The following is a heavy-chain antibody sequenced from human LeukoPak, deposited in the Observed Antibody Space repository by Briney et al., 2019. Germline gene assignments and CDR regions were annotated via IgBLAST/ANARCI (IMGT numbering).Heavy chain of an antibody. V-gene: IGHV3-74*01. CDR2: INSDGSST. CDR3: ARRLIVVVTEAFDI. D-gene: IGHD3-22*01. Sequence: PGGSLRLSCGASGFTFSSYWMHWVRQAPGKGLVWVSRINSDGSSTSYADSVKGRFTISRDNAKNTLYLQMNSLRAEDTAVYYCARRLIVVVTEAFDIWGQGTMVTVSS. J-gene: IGHJ3*02. CDR1: GFTFSSYW.